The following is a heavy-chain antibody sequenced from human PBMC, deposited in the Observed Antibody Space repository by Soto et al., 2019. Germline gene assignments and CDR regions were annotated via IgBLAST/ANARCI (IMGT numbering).Heavy chain of an antibody. CDR3: ARYNAASGTYYFDF. Sequence: SETLSLTCAVSGASVRSTYWWSWVRQRPGKGPEWIGEINHRGSANYNPSLKSRVTISVDISKSQFSLRLTSVTAADTAVYYCARYNAASGTYYFDFWGQGALVTVSS. J-gene: IGHJ4*02. CDR1: GASVRSTYW. V-gene: IGHV4-4*02. D-gene: IGHD6-13*01. CDR2: INHRGSA.